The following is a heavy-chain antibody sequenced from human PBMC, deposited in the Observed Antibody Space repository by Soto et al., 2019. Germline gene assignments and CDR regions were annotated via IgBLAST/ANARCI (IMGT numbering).Heavy chain of an antibody. Sequence: SETLSLTCTISGGSISVYYWSWIRQSPGQGLEWIGYIYDSGSPYYNPSLKTRATIPADTSKNQISLKLTSATAADAAVYFCARGVGSSPPRYWGRGTLVTVSS. D-gene: IGHD3-9*01. J-gene: IGHJ4*02. CDR3: ARGVGSSPPRY. V-gene: IGHV4-59*01. CDR1: GGSISVYY. CDR2: IYDSGSP.